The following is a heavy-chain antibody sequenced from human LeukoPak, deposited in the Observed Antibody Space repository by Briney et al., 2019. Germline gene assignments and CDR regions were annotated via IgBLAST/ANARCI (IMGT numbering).Heavy chain of an antibody. V-gene: IGHV4-59*01. CDR3: ARVSRSITMVRGVYYYYYYMDV. J-gene: IGHJ6*03. CDR1: GDSISAYY. CDR2: IYYSGST. Sequence: SETLSLTCTVSGDSISAYYWSWVRQPPGKGLEWIGYIYYSGSTNYNPSLKSRVTISVDTSKNQFSLKLSSVTAADTAVYYCARVSRSITMVRGVYYYYYYMDVWGKGTTVTVSS. D-gene: IGHD3-10*01.